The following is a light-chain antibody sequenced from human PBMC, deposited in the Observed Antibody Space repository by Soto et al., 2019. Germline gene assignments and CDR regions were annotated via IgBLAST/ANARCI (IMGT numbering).Light chain of an antibody. Sequence: EIVLTQSPATLSLSPGGRFTLSCRASQSISDTIAWYQQKPGQAPRLLIYGASARATGFPARFSGSGSGTDFTLTISSLQSEDFAVYYCQQYNNWPWTFGQGTKVDI. V-gene: IGKV3-15*01. CDR1: QSISDT. J-gene: IGKJ1*01. CDR3: QQYNNWPWT. CDR2: GAS.